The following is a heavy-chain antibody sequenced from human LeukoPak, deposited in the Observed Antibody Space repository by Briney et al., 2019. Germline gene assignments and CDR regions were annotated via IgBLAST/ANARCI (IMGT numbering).Heavy chain of an antibody. CDR1: GFTFSDYY. CDR2: IGRGGTPI. V-gene: IGHV3-11*04. Sequence: GGSLRLSCSAYGFTFSDYYRSWIRQAPGKGLEWISYIGRGGTPIYYADSVRGRFAISRDNARSSLYLQMSSLRDEDTAVYYCARVRFNTGYIFDHWGLGSLVTVSS. CDR3: ARVRFNTGYIFDH. D-gene: IGHD3-9*01. J-gene: IGHJ4*02.